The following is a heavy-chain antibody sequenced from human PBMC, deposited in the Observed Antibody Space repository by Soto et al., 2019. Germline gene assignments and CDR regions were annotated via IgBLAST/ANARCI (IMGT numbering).Heavy chain of an antibody. V-gene: IGHV1-18*01. CDR1: GYTFTSYG. Sequence: GASVKVSCKASGYTFTSYGISWVRQAPGQGLEWMGWISAYNGNTNYAQKLQGRVTMTTDTSTSTAYMELRSLRSDDTAVYYCASHSVGGFGEPRGYFDYWGQGTLVTVSS. D-gene: IGHD3-10*01. CDR3: ASHSVGGFGEPRGYFDY. J-gene: IGHJ4*02. CDR2: ISAYNGNT.